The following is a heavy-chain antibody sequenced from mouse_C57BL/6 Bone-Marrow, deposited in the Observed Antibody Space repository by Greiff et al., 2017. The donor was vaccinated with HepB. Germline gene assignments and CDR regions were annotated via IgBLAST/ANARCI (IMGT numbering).Heavy chain of an antibody. J-gene: IGHJ4*01. D-gene: IGHD3-2*02. V-gene: IGHV1-50*01. CDR3: ARGGGRRLRAMGY. Sequence: VQLQQPGAELVKPGASVKLSCKASGYTFTSYWMQWVKQRPGQGLEWIGEIDPSDSYTNYNQKFKGKATLTVDTSSSTAYMQLSSLTSEDSAVYYCARGGGRRLRAMGYWGRGTAVTVTA. CDR2: IDPSDSYT. CDR1: GYTFTSYW.